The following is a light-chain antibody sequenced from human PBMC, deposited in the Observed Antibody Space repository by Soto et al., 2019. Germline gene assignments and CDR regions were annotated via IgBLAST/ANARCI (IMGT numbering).Light chain of an antibody. CDR1: QTISNY. CDR2: AAS. CDR3: QQTYSTPRT. Sequence: DIPMTQSPSSLSASVGDGVTITCRSSQTISNYLNWYQQKPGKAPQLLIYAASSLQSGVPSRFSGSGSGTDFTLVISSLQPEDSATYFCQQTYSTPRTFGQGTKVEIK. V-gene: IGKV1-39*01. J-gene: IGKJ1*01.